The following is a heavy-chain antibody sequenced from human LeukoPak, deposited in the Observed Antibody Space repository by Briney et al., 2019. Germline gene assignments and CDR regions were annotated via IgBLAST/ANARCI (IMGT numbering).Heavy chain of an antibody. V-gene: IGHV1-18*01. D-gene: IGHD3-10*01. CDR1: GYTFTSYG. Sequence: ASVKVSCKASGYTFTSYGISWVRQAPGQGLEWMGWISAYNGNTNYAQKLQGRVTMTTDTSTSTAYMELRSLRSDDTAVYYCARVLVVRGLINWFDPWGQGTLVTVSS. CDR2: ISAYNGNT. CDR3: ARVLVVRGLINWFDP. J-gene: IGHJ5*02.